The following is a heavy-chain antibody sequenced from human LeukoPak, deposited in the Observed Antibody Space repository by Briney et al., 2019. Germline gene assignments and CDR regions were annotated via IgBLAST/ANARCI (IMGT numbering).Heavy chain of an antibody. CDR1: GFTFSTYA. J-gene: IGHJ4*02. Sequence: GGSLRLSCAASGFTFSTYALTWVRQAPGKGLEWVSAIGSAGVTFYADSVKGRLTISRDNSKNTLYLQMNSLRAEDTALYYCAKHLSGSKCFDYWGQGTLVTVSS. D-gene: IGHD3-10*01. CDR2: IGSAGVT. V-gene: IGHV3-23*01. CDR3: AKHLSGSKCFDY.